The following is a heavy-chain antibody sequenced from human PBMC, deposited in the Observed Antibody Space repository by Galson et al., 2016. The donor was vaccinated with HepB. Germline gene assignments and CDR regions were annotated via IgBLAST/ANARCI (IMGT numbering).Heavy chain of an antibody. D-gene: IGHD3-16*01. CDR1: GFNFNSYV. J-gene: IGHJ4*02. Sequence: SLRLSCAASGFNFNSYVMSWVRQASGRGLEWVSGISSSGLFTYYADSVRGRFTISRDNSKNTLYLYMNNLTAGDTAIYYCGKHGGFDYWGQGALVTVSS. CDR3: GKHGGFDY. CDR2: ISSSGLFT. V-gene: IGHV3-23*01.